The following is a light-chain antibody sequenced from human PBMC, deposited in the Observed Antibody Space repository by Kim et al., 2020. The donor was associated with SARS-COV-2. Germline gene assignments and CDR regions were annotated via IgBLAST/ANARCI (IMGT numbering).Light chain of an antibody. J-gene: IGKJ2*02. V-gene: IGKV3-15*01. CDR3: QHYNNWPCT. CDR2: GAS. CDR1: QNVSSV. Sequence: SVPAGEAALRSSGASQNVSSVVAWYQQKPGQAPRLVIYGASTRATDIPAWFGGGGSGTEFSLDISSLQSEDFAVYFCQHYNNWPCTFGQGTKLEI.